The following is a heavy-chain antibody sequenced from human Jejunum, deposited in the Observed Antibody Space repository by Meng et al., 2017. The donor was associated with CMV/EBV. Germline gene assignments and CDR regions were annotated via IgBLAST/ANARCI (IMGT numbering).Heavy chain of an antibody. CDR1: GDSISSYF. Sequence: TVSGDSISSYFWNWIRQPPGKGLEWIGHISYSGGSNYNPSLKSRVTISVDTSESQFSLKLSSVTAADTAMYYCARDPGGHHGGLDVWGQGTTVTVSS. CDR3: ARDPGGHHGGLDV. CDR2: ISYSGGS. V-gene: IGHV4-59*01. D-gene: IGHD3-10*01. J-gene: IGHJ6*02.